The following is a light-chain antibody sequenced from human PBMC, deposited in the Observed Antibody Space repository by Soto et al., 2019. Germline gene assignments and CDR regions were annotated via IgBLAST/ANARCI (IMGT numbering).Light chain of an antibody. V-gene: IGKV3-20*01. J-gene: IGKJ4*01. CDR1: QSVSRSY. CDR3: QQLDSYPLT. Sequence: EIVLTQSPGTLSLSPGERATLSCRASQSVSRSYLAWYQQKPGQAPRLLIYGASSRATGIPDRFSGSGSGTDFTLTISRLEPEDFATYYCQQLDSYPLTFGGGTKVEIK. CDR2: GAS.